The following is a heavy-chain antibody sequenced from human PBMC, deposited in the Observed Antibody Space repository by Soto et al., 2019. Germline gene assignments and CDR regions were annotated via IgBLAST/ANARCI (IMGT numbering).Heavy chain of an antibody. CDR1: GFTFSSYA. J-gene: IGHJ5*02. CDR2: ISYDGSNK. V-gene: IGHV3-30-3*01. Sequence: PGGSLRLSCAASGFTFSSYAMHWVRQAPGKGLEWVAVISYDGSNKYYADSVKGRFTISRDNAKSSLYLRINSLRAEDTAVDYCASLWGRKLWLCSPWGKGTLVTVSS. D-gene: IGHD3-16*01. CDR3: ASLWGRKLWLCSP.